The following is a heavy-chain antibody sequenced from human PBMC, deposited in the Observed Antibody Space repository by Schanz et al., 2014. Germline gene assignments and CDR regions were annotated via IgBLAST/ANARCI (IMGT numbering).Heavy chain of an antibody. D-gene: IGHD3-22*01. J-gene: IGHJ6*02. CDR3: AKDHFGHYDSSGCSDCYYYGMDV. CDR2: ISYDGRNK. Sequence: QVQLVESGGGVVQPGRSLRLSCAGSGFSFSGFGMHWVRQAPGKGLEWVAVISYDGRNKYFADSGKGRFTISRDNSKNTLFLQVNSLRAEDTAVYYCAKDHFGHYDSSGCSDCYYYGMDVWGQGTTVTVSS. V-gene: IGHV3-30*18. CDR1: GFSFSGFG.